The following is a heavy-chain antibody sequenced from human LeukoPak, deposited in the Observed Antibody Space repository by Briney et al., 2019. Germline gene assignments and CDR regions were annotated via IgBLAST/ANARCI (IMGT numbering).Heavy chain of an antibody. V-gene: IGHV4-4*07. D-gene: IGHD3-22*01. CDR3: ARSTTYYYDSSGYYALDY. J-gene: IGHJ4*02. CDR1: GGSISGYY. CDR2: IYISGST. Sequence: SETLSLTCTVSGGSISGYYWSWMRQPAGKGLEWIGRIYISGSTNYNPSLKSRVTMSVDTSKNQFSLKLSSVTAADTAVYYCARSTTYYYDSSGYYALDYWGQGTLVTVSS.